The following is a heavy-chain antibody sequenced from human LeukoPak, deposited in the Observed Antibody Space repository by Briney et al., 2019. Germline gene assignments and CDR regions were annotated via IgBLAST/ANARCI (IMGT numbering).Heavy chain of an antibody. CDR2: MNPNSGNT. V-gene: IGHV1-8*01. CDR3: ARARAVAATTDY. Sequence: ASVKVSCKASGYTFSSYDINWVRQATGHGLEWMGWMNPNSGNTGYAQKFQGRVTMTRNTSISTAYMELSSLRSEDTAVYYCARARAVAATTDYWGQGTLVTVSS. J-gene: IGHJ4*02. D-gene: IGHD6-19*01. CDR1: GYTFSSYD.